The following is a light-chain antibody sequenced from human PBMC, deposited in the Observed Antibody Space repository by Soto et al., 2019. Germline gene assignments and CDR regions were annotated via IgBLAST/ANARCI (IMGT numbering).Light chain of an antibody. CDR3: QQYDNLPWT. CDR1: QTISSW. Sequence: DIQMTQSPSTMSGSVGDRVTITCRASQTISSWLAWYQQKPGKAPKLLVYDASTLQSGVPSRFSGSGSGTDFTLTISSLQPEDIATYYCQQYDNLPWTFGQGTKVDIK. CDR2: DAS. V-gene: IGKV1-5*01. J-gene: IGKJ1*01.